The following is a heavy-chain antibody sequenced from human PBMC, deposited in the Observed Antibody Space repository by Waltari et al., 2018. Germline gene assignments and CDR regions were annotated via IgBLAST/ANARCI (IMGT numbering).Heavy chain of an antibody. V-gene: IGHV1-24*01. Sequence: QVQLVQSGAEVKKPGASVKVSCKVSGSTPTELSMHWVRQATGKGPAWMAGFDPEDGETIYAQKFQGRVTMTEDTSTDTAYMELSSLRSEDTAVYYCAGARITMVRGVPFVEYYFDYWGQGTLVTVSS. CDR2: FDPEDGET. CDR3: AGARITMVRGVPFVEYYFDY. D-gene: IGHD3-10*01. CDR1: GSTPTELS. J-gene: IGHJ4*02.